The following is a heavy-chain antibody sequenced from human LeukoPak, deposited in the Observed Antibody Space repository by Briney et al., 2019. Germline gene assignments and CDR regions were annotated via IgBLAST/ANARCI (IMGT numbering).Heavy chain of an antibody. J-gene: IGHJ3*02. CDR1: GGSISSYY. D-gene: IGHD3-22*01. CDR2: IYYSGST. V-gene: IGHV4-59*08. CDR3: ARLGYYYDSSGYIAFDI. Sequence: SETLSLTCSVSGGSISSYYWSWVRQPPGKGLEWIGYIYYSGSTNYNPSLKSRVTISVDTSKNQFSLKLSSVTAADTAVYYCARLGYYYDSSGYIAFDIWGQGTMVTVSS.